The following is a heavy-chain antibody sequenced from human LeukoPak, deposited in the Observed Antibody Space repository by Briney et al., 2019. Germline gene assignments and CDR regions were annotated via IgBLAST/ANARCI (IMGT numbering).Heavy chain of an antibody. J-gene: IGHJ4*02. V-gene: IGHV3-48*01. D-gene: IGHD3-10*01. Sequence: GGSLRLSCAASGFTVSSNYMSWVRQAPGKGLEWISYIRSDSSSIFYADSVRGRFTVSRDNAKNSLYLQMNSLTAEDTAVYYCVREGGSGSYSENWGQGTLVTVSS. CDR2: IRSDSSSI. CDR1: GFTVSSNY. CDR3: VREGGSGSYSEN.